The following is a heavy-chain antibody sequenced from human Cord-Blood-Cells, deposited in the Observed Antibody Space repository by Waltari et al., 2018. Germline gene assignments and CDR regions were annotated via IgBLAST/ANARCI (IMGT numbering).Heavy chain of an antibody. V-gene: IGHV5-51*01. CDR3: ARTRGYSGYDLPKEFDY. CDR2: IYPGDSDT. Sequence: EVQLVQSGADWNKTGESLQMSCRVPRNSVTSYWIRWVRGMPGKGLEWMGIIYPGDSDTRYSPSFQGQVTISADKSISTAYLQWSSLKASDTAMYYCARTRGYSGYDLPKEFDYWGQGTLVTVSS. CDR1: RNSVTSYW. D-gene: IGHD5-12*01. J-gene: IGHJ4*02.